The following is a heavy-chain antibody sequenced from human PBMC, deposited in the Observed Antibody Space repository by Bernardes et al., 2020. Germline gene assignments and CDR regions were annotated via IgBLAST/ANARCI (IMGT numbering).Heavy chain of an antibody. V-gene: IGHV3-48*03. J-gene: IGHJ4*02. CDR2: SSISGFNS. Sequence: SLRLSCVTSGFSLSRYAMTWVRQAPGKGLEWVSYSSISGFNSDYADSVKGRFTVSRDNAKNSLYLEMNSLRPEDTGVYYCARGHGCDYWGQGTLVTVSS. D-gene: IGHD4-17*01. CDR3: ARGHGCDY. CDR1: GFSLSRYA.